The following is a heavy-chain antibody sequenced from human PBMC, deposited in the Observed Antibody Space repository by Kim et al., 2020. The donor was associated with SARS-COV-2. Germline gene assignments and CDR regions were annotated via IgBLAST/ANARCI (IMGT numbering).Heavy chain of an antibody. J-gene: IGHJ1*01. CDR3: ARGRMTTVTTTGRPRYFQH. V-gene: IGHV4-34*01. Sequence: SRVTISVDTSKNQFSLKLSSVTAADTAVYYCARGRMTTVTTTGRPRYFQHWGQGTLVTVSS. D-gene: IGHD4-17*01.